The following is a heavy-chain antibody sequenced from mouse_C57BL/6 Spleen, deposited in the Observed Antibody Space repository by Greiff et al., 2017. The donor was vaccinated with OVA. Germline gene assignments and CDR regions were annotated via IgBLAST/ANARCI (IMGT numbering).Heavy chain of an antibody. Sequence: VQLQQSGTVLARPGASVKMSCKTSGYTFTSYWMHWVKQRPGQGLEWIGAIYPGNSDTSYNQKFKGKAKLTAVTSASTAYMELSNLTNEDSAVYYCTTAQASFAYWGQGTLVTVSA. V-gene: IGHV1-5*01. J-gene: IGHJ3*01. CDR2: IYPGNSDT. CDR1: GYTFTSYW. D-gene: IGHD3-2*02. CDR3: TTAQASFAY.